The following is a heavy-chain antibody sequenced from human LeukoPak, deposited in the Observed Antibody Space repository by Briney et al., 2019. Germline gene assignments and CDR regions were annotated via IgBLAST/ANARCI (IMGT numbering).Heavy chain of an antibody. CDR1: GFTFSNAW. Sequence: TGGSLRLSCAASGFTFSNAWMSWVRQAPGKGLEWVGRIKSKTDGGTTDYAAPVKGRFTISRDDSKNTLYLQMNSLKTEDTAVYYCTTGRRRYCGGDCYSEGNDYWGQGTLVTVSS. CDR3: TTGRRRYCGGDCYSEGNDY. D-gene: IGHD2-21*02. J-gene: IGHJ4*02. CDR2: IKSKTDGGTT. V-gene: IGHV3-15*01.